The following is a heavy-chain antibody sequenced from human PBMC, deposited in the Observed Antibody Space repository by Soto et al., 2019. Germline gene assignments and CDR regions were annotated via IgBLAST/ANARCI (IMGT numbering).Heavy chain of an antibody. J-gene: IGHJ4*02. CDR3: TRASSLDFDF. CDR2: IRRNAYGGTT. CDR1: GFTFGDYA. D-gene: IGHD3-16*01. V-gene: IGHV3-49*03. Sequence: GGSLRLSCTTSGFTFGDYALSWIRQAPGKWLEWVGFIRRNAYGGTTDYAASVKGRFTISRDDSKSIAYLQMNSLRTEDTALYYCTRASSLDFDFWGQGXLVTVSS.